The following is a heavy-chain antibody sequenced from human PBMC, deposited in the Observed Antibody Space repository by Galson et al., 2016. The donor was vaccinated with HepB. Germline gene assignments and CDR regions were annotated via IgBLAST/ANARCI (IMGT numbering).Heavy chain of an antibody. CDR3: ARGRGGHSYGLDYYYGMDV. CDR2: INHSGST. J-gene: IGHJ6*04. Sequence: ETLSLTCAVYGGSFSGYYWSWIRQPPGKGLEWTGEINHSGSTIYNTSLKSRVTISVDTSTNQFSLRLTSLTAADTAVYYCARGRGGHSYGLDYYYGMDVWGKWTTVTVSS. D-gene: IGHD5-18*01. CDR1: GGSFSGYY. V-gene: IGHV4-34*01.